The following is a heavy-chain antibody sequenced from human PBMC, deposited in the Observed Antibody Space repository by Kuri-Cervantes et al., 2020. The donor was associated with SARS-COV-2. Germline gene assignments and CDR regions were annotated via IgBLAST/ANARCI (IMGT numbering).Heavy chain of an antibody. CDR2: INPNSGGT. Sequence: ASVKVSCKASGYTFTGYYMHWVRQAPGQGLEWMGWINPNSGGTNYARNFQGWVTMTRDTSISTAYMELSRLRSDDTAVYYCARGVGSGIVVVPAAMRSSFDIWGQGTMVTVSS. J-gene: IGHJ3*02. V-gene: IGHV1-2*04. CDR3: ARGVGSGIVVVPAAMRSSFDI. D-gene: IGHD2-2*01. CDR1: GYTFTGYY.